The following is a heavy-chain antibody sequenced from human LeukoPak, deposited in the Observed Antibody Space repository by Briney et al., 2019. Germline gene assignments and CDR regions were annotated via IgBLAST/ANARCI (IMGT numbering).Heavy chain of an antibody. D-gene: IGHD3-10*01. V-gene: IGHV1-8*01. CDR3: VRDGEGVAISVNYWFDP. J-gene: IGHJ5*02. Sequence: ASVKVSCKASGFRFTSYDINWVRQASGQGSEWMGWMNPNNGNTGYAQKFQGRVTMTRDTSISTAYMELRDLTSEDTAVYYCVRDGEGVAISVNYWFDPWGQGTLVTVSS. CDR1: GFRFTSYD. CDR2: MNPNNGNT.